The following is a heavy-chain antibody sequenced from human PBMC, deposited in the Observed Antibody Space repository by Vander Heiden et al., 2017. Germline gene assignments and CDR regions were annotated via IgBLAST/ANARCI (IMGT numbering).Heavy chain of an antibody. V-gene: IGHV4-59*01. CDR3: ARGKLRYLPH. CDR1: GGSISSYY. Sequence: QVQLQESGPGLVKPSETLSLTCTVSGGSISSYYWSWIRQPPGKGLEWIGYIYYSGSTNYNPSLKSRVTISVDTSKNQFSLKLSSVTAADTAVYYCARGKLRYLPHWGQGTLVTVSS. CDR2: IYYSGST. D-gene: IGHD3-9*01. J-gene: IGHJ4*02.